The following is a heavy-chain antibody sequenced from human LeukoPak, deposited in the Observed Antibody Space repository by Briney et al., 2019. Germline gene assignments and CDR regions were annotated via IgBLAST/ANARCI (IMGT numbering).Heavy chain of an antibody. CDR1: GFTFSAYS. CDR3: ARGFQSGDSPV. Sequence: GGSLRLSCVPSGFTFSAYSLSWVRQAPGKGLEWVAKIKKDGSEKDYVDSVKGRFTISRDNAKGSLYLQLNSLRVEDTAVYYCARGFQSGDSPVWGQGTLVTVSS. J-gene: IGHJ4*02. V-gene: IGHV3-7*01. CDR2: IKKDGSEK. D-gene: IGHD2-21*02.